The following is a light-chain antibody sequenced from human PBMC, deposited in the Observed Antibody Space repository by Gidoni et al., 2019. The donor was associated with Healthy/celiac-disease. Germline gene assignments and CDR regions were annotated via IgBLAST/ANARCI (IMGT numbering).Light chain of an antibody. V-gene: IGKV1-5*03. CDR2: KAS. CDR1: QSISSW. J-gene: IGKJ1*01. Sequence: DIQMTQSHSTLSASVGDRVTITCRASQSISSWLAWYQQKPGKAPKLLIYKASSLESGVPSRFSGSRSGTEFTLTISSLQPDDFATYYCQQYNSYSRTFXQXTKVEIK. CDR3: QQYNSYSRT.